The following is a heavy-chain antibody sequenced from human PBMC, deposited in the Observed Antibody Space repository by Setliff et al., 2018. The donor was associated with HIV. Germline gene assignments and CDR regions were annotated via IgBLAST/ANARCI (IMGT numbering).Heavy chain of an antibody. CDR1: SESFTNYY. CDR2: IDHGGST. V-gene: IGHV4-34*01. D-gene: IGHD6-13*01. CDR3: ARKQQLRWAWMASSYYYALDG. Sequence: SETLSLTCTVDSESFTNYYWSWIRQPPGKGLEWIGEIDHGGSTRYNPSLKSRITMSVDTSKNQFSLRLSSVTAADTAVYYCARKQQLRWAWMASSYYYALDGWGPGTTVS. J-gene: IGHJ6*02.